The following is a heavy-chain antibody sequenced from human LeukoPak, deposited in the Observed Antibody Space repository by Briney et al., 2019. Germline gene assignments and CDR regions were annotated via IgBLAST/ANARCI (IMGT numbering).Heavy chain of an antibody. CDR2: IIPIFGTA. Sequence: SVKVSCKASGGTFSSYAISWVRQAPGQGLEWMGRIIPIFGTANYAQKFQGRVTMTRSTSISTAYMELSSLRSEDTAVYYCATSPPNWGFDNWGQGTLVTVSS. D-gene: IGHD7-27*01. J-gene: IGHJ4*02. V-gene: IGHV1-69*05. CDR1: GGTFSSYA. CDR3: ATSPPNWGFDN.